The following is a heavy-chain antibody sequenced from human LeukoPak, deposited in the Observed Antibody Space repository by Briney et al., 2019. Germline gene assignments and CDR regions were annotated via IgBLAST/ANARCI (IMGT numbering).Heavy chain of an antibody. Sequence: GGSLEISCKGSGYSFTSYWIGWVRQVPGKGLEGMGIIYPGDSDTRYSPSFQGQVTISADKSISTAYLQWSSLKASDTAMYYCARRAYYYDSSGPLPHFDYWGQGTLVTVSS. CDR2: IYPGDSDT. V-gene: IGHV5-51*01. J-gene: IGHJ4*02. CDR3: ARRAYYYDSSGPLPHFDY. D-gene: IGHD3-22*01. CDR1: GYSFTSYW.